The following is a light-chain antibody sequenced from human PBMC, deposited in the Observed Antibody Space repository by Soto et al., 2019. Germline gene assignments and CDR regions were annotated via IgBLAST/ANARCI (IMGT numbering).Light chain of an antibody. CDR2: EVS. CDR3: SSYTSSSTLYV. Sequence: QSALTQPASVSGSPGQSITISCTGTSSDVGGYNYVSWYQQHPGKAPKLMIYEVSNRPSGVANRFSGSKSGNTASLTISGLQAEDEADYYYSSYTSSSTLYVFGTGTKRTVL. J-gene: IGLJ1*01. V-gene: IGLV2-14*01. CDR1: SSDVGGYNY.